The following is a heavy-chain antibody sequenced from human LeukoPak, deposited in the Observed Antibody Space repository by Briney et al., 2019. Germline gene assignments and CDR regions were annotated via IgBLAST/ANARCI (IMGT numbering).Heavy chain of an antibody. Sequence: SLKVSCKASGGTSSSYAISWVRQAPGQGLEWMGGIIPIFGTANYAQKFQGRVTITADESTSTAYMELSSLRSEDTAVYYCARAIVGASIVPGSFDYWGQGTLVTVSS. CDR1: GGTSSSYA. J-gene: IGHJ4*02. D-gene: IGHD1-26*01. V-gene: IGHV1-69*01. CDR2: IIPIFGTA. CDR3: ARAIVGASIVPGSFDY.